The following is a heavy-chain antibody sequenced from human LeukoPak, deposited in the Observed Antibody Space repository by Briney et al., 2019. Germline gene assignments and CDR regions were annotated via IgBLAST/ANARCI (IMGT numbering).Heavy chain of an antibody. J-gene: IGHJ6*03. CDR2: IYPGDSDT. Sequence: GESLKISCKGSGYSFTSCWIGWVRQMPGKGLEWMGIIYPGDSDTRYSPSFQGQVTISADKSISTAYLQWSSLKASDTAMYYCVVTPSYYYYYMDVWGKGTTVTVSS. CDR3: VVTPSYYYYYMDV. CDR1: GYSFTSCW. D-gene: IGHD2-21*02. V-gene: IGHV5-51*01.